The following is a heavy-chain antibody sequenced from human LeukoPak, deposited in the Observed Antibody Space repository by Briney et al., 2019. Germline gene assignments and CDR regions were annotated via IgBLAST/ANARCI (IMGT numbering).Heavy chain of an antibody. D-gene: IGHD2-21*01. J-gene: IGHJ4*02. V-gene: IGHV3-23*01. CDR3: AKDLEGGDLTLDY. Sequence: GGSLRLSRAASGFTFSSYAMSWVRQAPGKGLEWVSAISGSGGSTYYADSVKGRFTISRDNSKNTLYLQMNSLRAEDTAVYYCAKDLEGGDLTLDYWGQGTLVTVSS. CDR1: GFTFSSYA. CDR2: ISGSGGST.